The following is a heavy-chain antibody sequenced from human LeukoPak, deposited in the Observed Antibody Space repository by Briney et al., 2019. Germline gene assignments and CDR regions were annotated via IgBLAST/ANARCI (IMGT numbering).Heavy chain of an antibody. J-gene: IGHJ4*02. D-gene: IGHD1-26*01. CDR3: AKEWQWQLLIFDS. CDR2: IRYDGSNK. V-gene: IGHV3-30*02. CDR1: GFTFSSYG. Sequence: GGSLRLSCAASGFTFSSYGMHWVRQAPGKGLEWVAFIRYDGSNKYYADSVKGRFTIFRDNSKNTLYLQMNSVIADDTAVYYCAKEWQWQLLIFDSWGQGTLVTVSS.